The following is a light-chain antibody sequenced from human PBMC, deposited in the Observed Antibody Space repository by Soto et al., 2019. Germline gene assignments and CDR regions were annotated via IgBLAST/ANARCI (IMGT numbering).Light chain of an antibody. Sequence: QAVVTQEPSLTVSPGGTVTLTCASNTGAVTSGNYPSWFQQKPGQPPRTLIYTTNSRHSWTPARFSGSLLGGKATLTLSGVQPEGEADYYCLLYYGGAHLVFGGGTKLTVL. CDR2: TTN. CDR3: LLYYGGAHLV. J-gene: IGLJ2*01. V-gene: IGLV7-43*01. CDR1: TGAVTSGNY.